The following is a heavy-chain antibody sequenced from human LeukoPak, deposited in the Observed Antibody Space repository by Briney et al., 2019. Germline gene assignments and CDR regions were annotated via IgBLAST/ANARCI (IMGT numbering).Heavy chain of an antibody. J-gene: IGHJ6*02. D-gene: IGHD6-13*01. Sequence: GGSLRLSCAAPGFTFSSYWIHWVRQAPGKGLVWVSRINGDGSSTNYADSVKGRFTISRANAKNTLYLQMNSLRAEDTAVYYCARLRDSSSPRYYYYGLDVWGQGTTVTVSS. CDR3: ARLRDSSSPRYYYYGLDV. V-gene: IGHV3-74*01. CDR1: GFTFSSYW. CDR2: INGDGSST.